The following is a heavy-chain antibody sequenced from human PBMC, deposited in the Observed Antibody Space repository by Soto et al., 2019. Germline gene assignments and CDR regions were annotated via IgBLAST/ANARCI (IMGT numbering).Heavy chain of an antibody. J-gene: IGHJ4*02. V-gene: IGHV4-34*01. CDR2: INHSGTT. CDR1: GGSLSGYF. D-gene: IGHD3-16*02. Sequence: SETLSLTCAVEGGSLSGYFWTWIRQSPGARLEWIGAINHSGTTNDNPSLKSRVAMSVDTSQNQFSLRLTSVTAADTAVYYCARARGIVFYHGLPLGLKYPPPLCVLDSWGPGISVNLSS. CDR3: ARARGIVFYHGLPLGLKYPPPLCVLDS.